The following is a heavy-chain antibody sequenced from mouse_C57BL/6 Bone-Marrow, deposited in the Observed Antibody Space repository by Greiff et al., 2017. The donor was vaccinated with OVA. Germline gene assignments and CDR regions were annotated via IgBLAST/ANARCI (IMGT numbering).Heavy chain of an antibody. CDR2: INPSTGGT. CDR1: GYSFTGYY. Sequence: VQLQQSGPELVKPGASVKISCKASGYSFTGYYMNWVKQSPEKSLEWIGEINPSTGGTTYNQKFKAKATLTVDKSSSTAYMQLKSLTSADSAVYSCARWGYGRRNYYAMDDWGQGTSVTVSS. J-gene: IGHJ4*01. CDR3: ARWGYGRRNYYAMDD. V-gene: IGHV1-42*01. D-gene: IGHD1-1*01.